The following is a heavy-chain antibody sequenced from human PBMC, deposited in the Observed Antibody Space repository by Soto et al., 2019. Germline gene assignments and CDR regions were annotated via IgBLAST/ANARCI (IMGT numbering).Heavy chain of an antibody. CDR1: GFTFSSYG. Sequence: QVQLVESGGGVVQPGRSLRLSCAASGFTFSSYGMHWVRQAPGKGLEWVAVISYDGSNKYYADSVKGRFTISRDNSNNTLYLNISSQGGQDTAVQYCARDHRDVDLPPTVSAFDNWGQGTMVTVSS. CDR2: ISYDGSNK. CDR3: ARDHRDVDLPPTVSAFDN. V-gene: IGHV3-30*03. J-gene: IGHJ3*02.